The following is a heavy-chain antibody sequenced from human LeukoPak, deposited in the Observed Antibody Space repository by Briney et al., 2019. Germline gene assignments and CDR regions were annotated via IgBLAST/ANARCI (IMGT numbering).Heavy chain of an antibody. D-gene: IGHD4-17*01. Sequence: GGSLRLSCTASGFTFSAYAMKWVRQAPGKGPESVSAIRGGGGSAFYADPVKGRFTISRDNSKYTLFLQMNSLRAEDTAVYYCARDPNGDYIGAFDMWGPGTMVTVSS. J-gene: IGHJ3*02. CDR2: IRGGGGSA. CDR1: GFTFSAYA. CDR3: ARDPNGDYIGAFDM. V-gene: IGHV3-23*01.